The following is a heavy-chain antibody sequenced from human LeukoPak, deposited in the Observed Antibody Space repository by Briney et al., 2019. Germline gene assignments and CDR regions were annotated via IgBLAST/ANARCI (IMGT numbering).Heavy chain of an antibody. CDR3: ARTFRLLWFGEFPFDY. Sequence: ASVTVSCKASGYTFTDYYMHWVRQAPGQGREWMGWINPNSGGTNYAQKFQGRVTMTRDTSISTAYMELSRLRSDDTAVYYCARTFRLLWFGEFPFDYWGQGTLVTVSS. CDR2: INPNSGGT. D-gene: IGHD3-10*01. V-gene: IGHV1-2*02. J-gene: IGHJ4*02. CDR1: GYTFTDYY.